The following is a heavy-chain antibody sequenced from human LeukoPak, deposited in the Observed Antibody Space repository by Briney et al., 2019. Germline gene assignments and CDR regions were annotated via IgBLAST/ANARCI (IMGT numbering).Heavy chain of an antibody. CDR2: VWYDGSNK. CDR1: GFTYSSYG. J-gene: IGHJ4*02. Sequence: GGSLRLSCAASGFTYSSYGMHWVRQAPGKGLEWVAVVWYDGSNKYYADSVKGRFTISRDNSKNTLYLQMNSLRAEDTAVYYCARAASIVVVPAAMDYWGQGTLVTVS. V-gene: IGHV3-33*01. D-gene: IGHD2-2*01. CDR3: ARAASIVVVPAAMDY.